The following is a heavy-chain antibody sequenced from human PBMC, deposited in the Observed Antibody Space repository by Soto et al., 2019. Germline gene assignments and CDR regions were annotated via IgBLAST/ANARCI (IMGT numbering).Heavy chain of an antibody. CDR3: ANAEHPRRSIGFDH. CDR1: GFTFASYV. CDR2: ISATGGST. J-gene: IGHJ4*02. Sequence: PGGSLRLSCAGSGFTFASYVMTWVRQAPGKGLEWVSSISATGGSTYYAGSVKGRFTISRDNSKNTLYLQMNSLRAEDTAIYYCANAEHPRRSIGFDHWGQGTLVTVSS. V-gene: IGHV3-23*01. D-gene: IGHD3-16*02.